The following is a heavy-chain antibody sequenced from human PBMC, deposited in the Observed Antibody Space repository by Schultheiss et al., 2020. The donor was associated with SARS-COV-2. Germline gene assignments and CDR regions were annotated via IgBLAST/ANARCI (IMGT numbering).Heavy chain of an antibody. CDR2: IRGKANSYAT. V-gene: IGHV3-73*01. Sequence: GESLKISCAASGFTSSDSAMHWVRQASGKGLEWVGRIRGKANSYATAYAASVKGRFTISRDNSKNTLYLQMNSLRAEDTAVYYCARGRDIVATLAPMDVWGQGTTVTVSS. CDR1: GFTSSDSA. CDR3: ARGRDIVATLAPMDV. D-gene: IGHD5-12*01. J-gene: IGHJ6*02.